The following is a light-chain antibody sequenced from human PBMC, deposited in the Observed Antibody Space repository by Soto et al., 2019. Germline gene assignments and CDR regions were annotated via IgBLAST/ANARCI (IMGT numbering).Light chain of an antibody. J-gene: IGKJ1*01. Sequence: EVVLTQSPGXLSLSPGEGATXSCRASQSVSSNYFAWYQQKAGQAPRLLIYGISTRATGIPDRFSGSGSGTDFTLTISRLEPEDFALYYCEQYGSSPRTFGQGTRVEIK. CDR3: EQYGSSPRT. CDR2: GIS. V-gene: IGKV3-20*01. CDR1: QSVSSNY.